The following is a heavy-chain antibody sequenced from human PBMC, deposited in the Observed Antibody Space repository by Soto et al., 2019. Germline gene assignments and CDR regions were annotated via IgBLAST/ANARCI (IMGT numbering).Heavy chain of an antibody. Sequence: SETLSLTCTVSGGSISSYYWSWIRQPPGKGLEWIGYIYYSGSTNYNPSLKSRVTISVDTSKTQFSLKLSSVTAADTAVYYCARRSGIVVVPAAPTYYYYYMDVWGKGTTVTVSS. J-gene: IGHJ6*03. CDR1: GGSISSYY. V-gene: IGHV4-59*08. CDR2: IYYSGST. D-gene: IGHD2-2*01. CDR3: ARRSGIVVVPAAPTYYYYYMDV.